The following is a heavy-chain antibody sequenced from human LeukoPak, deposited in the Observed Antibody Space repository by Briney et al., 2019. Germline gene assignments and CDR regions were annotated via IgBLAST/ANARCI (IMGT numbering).Heavy chain of an antibody. D-gene: IGHD5-24*01. CDR3: ATRSDGYSQFDF. CDR1: GYNFTSYW. CDR2: IYPGDSDT. V-gene: IGHV5-51*01. Sequence: GESLKISCKASGYNFTSYWIGWVRQMPGKGLEWMGIIYPGDSDTRYSPSFQGQVTISADKSVSTAYLQWSSLKASDSAIYYCATRSDGYSQFDFWGQEPWSPAP. J-gene: IGHJ4*01.